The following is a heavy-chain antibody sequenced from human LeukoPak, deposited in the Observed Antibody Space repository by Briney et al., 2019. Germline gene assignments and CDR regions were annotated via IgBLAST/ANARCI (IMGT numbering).Heavy chain of an antibody. Sequence: PSETLSLTCAVYGGSFSGYYWSWIRQPPGKGLEWIGEINHSGSTNYNPSLKSRVTISVDTSKNQFSLKLSSVTAADTAVYYCARGVPAATRGYGMDVWGQGTTVTVSS. V-gene: IGHV4-34*01. J-gene: IGHJ6*02. D-gene: IGHD2-2*01. CDR3: ARGVPAATRGYGMDV. CDR1: GGSFSGYY. CDR2: INHSGST.